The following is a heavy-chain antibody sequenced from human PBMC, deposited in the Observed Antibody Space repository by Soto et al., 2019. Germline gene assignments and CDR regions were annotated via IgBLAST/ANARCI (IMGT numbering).Heavy chain of an antibody. V-gene: IGHV4-30-4*01. D-gene: IGHD3-10*01. CDR2: IYYSGST. CDR1: GDSFISADFY. CDR3: ARLLMSYYRFDS. Sequence: QVQLQESGPGLVKPSETLSLTCSVSGDSFISADFYWSWIRQPPGKGLEWMGNIYYSGSTDYNPSLKSRLSISLDSSKSQFSLRLRSVTAAATAVYYCARLLMSYYRFDSWGQGTLVAVSS. J-gene: IGHJ4*02.